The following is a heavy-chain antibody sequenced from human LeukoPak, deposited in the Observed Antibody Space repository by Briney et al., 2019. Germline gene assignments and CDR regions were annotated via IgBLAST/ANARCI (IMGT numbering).Heavy chain of an antibody. V-gene: IGHV3-66*01. CDR2: IYSGGST. Sequence: PGGSLRLSCAASGFTVSSNYMSWVRQAPGKGLEWVSVIYSGGSTYYADSVMGRFILSRDNSKNTLYLQMNSLRAEDTAVYYCATASGFESSAYYPIYYYGMDVWGQGTTVTVSS. D-gene: IGHD3-22*01. CDR3: ATASGFESSAYYPIYYYGMDV. CDR1: GFTVSSNY. J-gene: IGHJ6*02.